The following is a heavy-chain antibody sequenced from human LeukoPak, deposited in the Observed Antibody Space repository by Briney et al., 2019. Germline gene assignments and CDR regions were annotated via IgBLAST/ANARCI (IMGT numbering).Heavy chain of an antibody. CDR2: MNPNSGNT. V-gene: IGHV1-8*01. CDR3: AILKGVYRGGGNLIIPKYYYYGMDV. CDR1: GYTFTSYD. Sequence: ASVKVSCKASGYTFTSYDINWVRQATGQGLEWMGWMNPNSGNTGDAQKFQGRVAMTRNTSISTAYMELSSLRSEDTAVYYGAILKGVYRGGGNLIIPKYYYYGMDVWGQGTTVTVSS. D-gene: IGHD5-12*01. J-gene: IGHJ6*02.